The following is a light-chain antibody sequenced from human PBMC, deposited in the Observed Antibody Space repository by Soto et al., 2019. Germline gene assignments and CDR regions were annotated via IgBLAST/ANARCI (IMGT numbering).Light chain of an antibody. CDR2: DVS. J-gene: IGKJ1*01. CDR1: QSVSNY. CDR3: QQYGNSRGT. Sequence: EIVLTQSPGTLSLSPGDRATLSFMASQSVSNYLAWYQQKPGQAPRLLIYDVSTRASGIPARFSVSGSGTDFTPTISGLEPEDSAVYYCQQYGNSRGTFGQGTKVDIK. V-gene: IGKV3-20*01.